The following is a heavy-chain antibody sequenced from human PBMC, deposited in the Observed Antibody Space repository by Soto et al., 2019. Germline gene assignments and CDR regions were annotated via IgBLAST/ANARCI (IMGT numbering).Heavy chain of an antibody. Sequence: QLQLQESGSGLVRPSQTLSLTCAVSGGSISSGGYSWNWIRQPPGKGLEWIGYIYHSGSTLYNPSLKRRGTLSVDKSKNQFPLKLSSVTAADTAVYYCARDQLEGNWFDPWGQGTLVTVSS. CDR3: ARDQLEGNWFDP. CDR2: IYHSGST. V-gene: IGHV4-30-2*01. D-gene: IGHD1-1*01. CDR1: GGSISSGGYS. J-gene: IGHJ5*02.